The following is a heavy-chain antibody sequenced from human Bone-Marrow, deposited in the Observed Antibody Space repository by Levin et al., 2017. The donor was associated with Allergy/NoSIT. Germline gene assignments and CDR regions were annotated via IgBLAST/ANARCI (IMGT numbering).Heavy chain of an antibody. CDR1: EFTFDNHG. J-gene: IGHJ4*02. CDR2: VGYDGDYE. Sequence: GESLKISCVGSEFTFDNHGIHWVRQAPGKGLEWVSVVGYDGDYEHYADSVKGRFTVSRDNSKNTVYLQMSSLRPEDTALYYCASSAGNYRNDFDSWGRGVVVTVSS. D-gene: IGHD4-11*01. V-gene: IGHV3-30*03. CDR3: ASSAGNYRNDFDS.